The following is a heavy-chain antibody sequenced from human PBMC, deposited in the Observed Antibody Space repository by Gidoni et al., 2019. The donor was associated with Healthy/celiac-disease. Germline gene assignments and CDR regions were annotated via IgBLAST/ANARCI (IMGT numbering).Heavy chain of an antibody. Sequence: QVQLQQWGAGRLKPSETLSLTCAVYGGSFSGYYWSWIRQPPGKGLEWIGEINHSGSTNYNPSLKSRVTISVDTSKNQFSLKLSSVTAADTAVYYCARGHYDSSGWSHWFDPWGQGTLVTVSS. CDR1: GGSFSGYY. D-gene: IGHD3-22*01. CDR2: INHSGST. CDR3: ARGHYDSSGWSHWFDP. V-gene: IGHV4-34*01. J-gene: IGHJ5*02.